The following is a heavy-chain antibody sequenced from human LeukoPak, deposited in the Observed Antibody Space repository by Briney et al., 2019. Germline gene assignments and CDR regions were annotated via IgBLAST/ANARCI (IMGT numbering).Heavy chain of an antibody. CDR1: GGSFSGYY. CDR2: INHSGST. V-gene: IGHV4-34*01. Sequence: PSETLSLTCAVYGGSFSGYYWSWIRQPPGKGLDWIGEINHSGSTNYNPSLKSRVTISVDTSKNQFSLKLSSVTAADTAVYYCARGLVSWNDISFDYWGQGTLVTVSS. J-gene: IGHJ4*02. CDR3: ARGLVSWNDISFDY. D-gene: IGHD1-1*01.